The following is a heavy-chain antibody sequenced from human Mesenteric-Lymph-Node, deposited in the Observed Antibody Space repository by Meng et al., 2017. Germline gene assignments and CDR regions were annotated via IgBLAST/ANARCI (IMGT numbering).Heavy chain of an antibody. V-gene: IGHV3-48*03. CDR3: ARDPTVTTYYYYYGMDV. D-gene: IGHD4-11*01. CDR1: GFTFSSYE. CDR2: ISSSGSTI. J-gene: IGHJ6*02. Sequence: GESLKISCAASGFTFSSYEMNWVRQAPGKGLERVSYISSSGSTIYYADSVKGRFTISRDNAKNSLYLQMNSLRAEDTAVYYCARDPTVTTYYYYYGMDVWGQGTTVTVSS.